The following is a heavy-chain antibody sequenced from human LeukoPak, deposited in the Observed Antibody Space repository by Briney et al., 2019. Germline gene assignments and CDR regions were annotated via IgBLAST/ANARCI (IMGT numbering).Heavy chain of an antibody. CDR3: ARRRESSGLIFDY. V-gene: IGHV1-69*05. CDR1: GGTFSSYA. D-gene: IGHD3-22*01. Sequence: SVKVSCKASGGTFSSYAISWVRQALGQGLEWMGRIIPIFGTANYAQKFQGRVTITTDESTSTAYMELSSLRSEDTAVYYCARRRESSGLIFDYWGQGTLVTVSS. CDR2: IIPIFGTA. J-gene: IGHJ4*02.